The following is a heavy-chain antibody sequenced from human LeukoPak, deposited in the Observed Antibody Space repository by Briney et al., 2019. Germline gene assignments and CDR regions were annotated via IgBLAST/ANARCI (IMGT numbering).Heavy chain of an antibody. CDR1: GYTFTSYD. D-gene: IGHD2-15*01. V-gene: IGHV1-8*01. Sequence: ASVKVSCKASGYTFTSYDINWVRQATGQGLEWMGWMNSNSGNTGHAQKFQGRVTKTRNTSISTAYMELSSLRSEDTAVYYCARDEYLGGNDAFDIWGQGTMVTVSS. J-gene: IGHJ3*02. CDR2: MNSNSGNT. CDR3: ARDEYLGGNDAFDI.